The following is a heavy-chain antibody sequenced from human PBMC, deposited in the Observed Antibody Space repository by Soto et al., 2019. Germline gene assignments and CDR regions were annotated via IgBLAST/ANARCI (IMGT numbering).Heavy chain of an antibody. CDR2: ISSSRSYT. Sequence: QVQLVESGGGLVKPGGSLRLSCAASGFTFSDYYMNWISQAPGKVLEGVSYISSSRSYTNYADSVKGRFTISRDNAKNSLYLQMNSLRAEDTAVYYCARVAYDAFDIWGQGTMVTVSS. CDR3: ARVAYDAFDI. CDR1: GFTFSDYY. V-gene: IGHV3-11*05. D-gene: IGHD3-16*01. J-gene: IGHJ3*02.